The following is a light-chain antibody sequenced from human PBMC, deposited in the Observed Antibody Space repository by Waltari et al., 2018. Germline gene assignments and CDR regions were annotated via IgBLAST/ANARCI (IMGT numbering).Light chain of an antibody. V-gene: IGKV3-20*01. CDR2: GAS. CDR1: QSVSSSS. Sequence: EIVLTQSPGTLSLSPGERATLSCRASQSVSSSSLAWYQQKPGQAPSLLIYGASSRATGVPDRFSGSGSGTDFTLTISRLEPEDFAVYYCQQYGISPGTFGQGTKLEIK. J-gene: IGKJ2*01. CDR3: QQYGISPGT.